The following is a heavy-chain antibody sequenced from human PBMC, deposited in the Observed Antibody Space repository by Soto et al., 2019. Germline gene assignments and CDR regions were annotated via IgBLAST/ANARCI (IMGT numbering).Heavy chain of an antibody. J-gene: IGHJ3*02. CDR3: ARDSGMVRGVTDAFDI. D-gene: IGHD3-10*01. Sequence: EVQLVESGGGLVQPGGSLRLSCAASGFTVSSNYMSWVRQAPGKGLEWVSVIYSGGSTYYADSVKGRFTISRDNSKNTLYLQVNSLRAEDTAVYYCARDSGMVRGVTDAFDIWGQGTMVTVSS. V-gene: IGHV3-66*01. CDR2: IYSGGST. CDR1: GFTVSSNY.